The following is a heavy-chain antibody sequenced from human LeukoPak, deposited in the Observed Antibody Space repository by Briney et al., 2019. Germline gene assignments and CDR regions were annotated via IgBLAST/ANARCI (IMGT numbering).Heavy chain of an antibody. J-gene: IGHJ4*02. CDR2: INPNSGGT. Sequence: ASVKVSCKASGYTFTGYYMHWVRQAPGQGLEWMGWINPNSGGTNYAQKFQGRVTITADESTSTAYMELSSLRSEDTAVYYCASPNYYDSSAYYWGQGTLVTVSS. CDR1: GYTFTGYY. D-gene: IGHD3-22*01. V-gene: IGHV1-2*02. CDR3: ASPNYYDSSAYY.